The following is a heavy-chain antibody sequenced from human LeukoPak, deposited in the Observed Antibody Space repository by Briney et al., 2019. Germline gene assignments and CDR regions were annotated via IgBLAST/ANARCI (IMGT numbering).Heavy chain of an antibody. CDR2: ISGSAGGT. CDR1: GFTFSSYA. CDR3: AKRTRIGDFDY. Sequence: PGGSLRLSCAASGFTFSSYAMSWVRRAPGKGLEWVSLISGSAGGTYYADSVKGRFTISRDNSKNTLYLQMNSLRAEDTAVYYCAKRTRIGDFDYWGQGTLVTVSS. V-gene: IGHV3-23*01. J-gene: IGHJ4*02. D-gene: IGHD2-8*01.